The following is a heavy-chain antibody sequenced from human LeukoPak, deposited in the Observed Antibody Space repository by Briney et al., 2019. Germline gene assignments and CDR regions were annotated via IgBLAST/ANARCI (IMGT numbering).Heavy chain of an antibody. V-gene: IGHV3-21*01. CDR3: ARVDFWSGYYPYYYGMDV. J-gene: IGHJ6*02. CDR1: GFTFSSYS. D-gene: IGHD3-3*01. Sequence: GGSLRLSCAASGFTFSSYSMNWVRQAPGKGLEWVSSISSSSSYIYYADSVKGRFTISRDNAKNSLYLQMSSLRAEDTAVYYCARVDFWSGYYPYYYGMDVWGQGTTVTVSS. CDR2: ISSSSSYI.